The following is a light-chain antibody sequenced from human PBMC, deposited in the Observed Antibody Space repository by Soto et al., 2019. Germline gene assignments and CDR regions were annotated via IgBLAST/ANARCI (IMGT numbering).Light chain of an antibody. CDR1: SSDIGGYNY. CDR2: EVS. J-gene: IGLJ1*01. CDR3: TSYTSSTTNYV. V-gene: IGLV2-14*01. Sequence: QSVLTQPASVSGSPGQSITFSCTGTSSDIGGYNYVSWYQQHPGKAPKLMIYEVSNRPSGVSDRFSGSKSGNTASLTISGLQAEDEADYYCTSYTSSTTNYVCGTGTKVTVL.